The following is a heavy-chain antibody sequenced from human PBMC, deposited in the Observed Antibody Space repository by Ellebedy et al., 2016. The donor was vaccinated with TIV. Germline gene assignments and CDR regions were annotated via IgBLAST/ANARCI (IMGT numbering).Heavy chain of an antibody. Sequence: GESLKISCTASGFSFSSFAMSWARQASGKGLEWVSHISDDGFSTYNVDSVKGRFTISRDNSKNTLYLQMNSLRVEDTAVYYCARGRGSGWYLYPVDYWGQGALVTVSS. V-gene: IGHV3-23*01. J-gene: IGHJ4*02. CDR1: GFSFSSFA. CDR2: ISDDGFST. D-gene: IGHD6-13*01. CDR3: ARGRGSGWYLYPVDY.